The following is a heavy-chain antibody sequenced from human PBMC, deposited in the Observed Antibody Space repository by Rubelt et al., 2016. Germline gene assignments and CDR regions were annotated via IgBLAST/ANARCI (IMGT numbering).Heavy chain of an antibody. V-gene: IGHV4-39*01. Sequence: ETLSLTCTVSGGSISSSSYYWGWIRQPPGKGLEWIGSIYYSGSTYYNPSLKSRVTISVDTSKNQFSLKLSSVTAADTAVYYCARSITIFGVVTSEVGYFDYWGQGTLVTVSS. CDR1: GGSISSSSYY. CDR3: ARSITIFGVVTSEVGYFDY. CDR2: IYYSGST. D-gene: IGHD3-3*01. J-gene: IGHJ4*02.